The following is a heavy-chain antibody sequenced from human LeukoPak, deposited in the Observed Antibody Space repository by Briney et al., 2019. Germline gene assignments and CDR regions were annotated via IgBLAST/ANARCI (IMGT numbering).Heavy chain of an antibody. Sequence: PGGSLRLSCVGSGFAFHNYAMHWVRPPPGKGLGWGSAINWNSDTKAYAASVKGRFTISRDRARNSLYLQMDSLRPEDTALYYCAKDTGGSGAYFYAMDVWGQGTSVTVSS. CDR3: AKDTGGSGAYFYAMDV. CDR1: GFAFHNYA. CDR2: INWNSDTK. J-gene: IGHJ6*02. D-gene: IGHD2-15*01. V-gene: IGHV3-9*01.